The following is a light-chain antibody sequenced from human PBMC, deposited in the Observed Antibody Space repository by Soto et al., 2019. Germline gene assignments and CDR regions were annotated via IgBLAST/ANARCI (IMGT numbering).Light chain of an antibody. CDR2: EVS. J-gene: IGLJ3*02. CDR3: SSYSSSSTRV. Sequence: QSVLTQPASVSGSPGQSITICCTGTSSDAGGYNYISWYQQHPGKAPKLMIYEVSYRPSGVSNRFSGSKSGNTASLTISGLQAEVEADYYFSSYSSSSTRVFGGGTKLTVL. CDR1: SSDAGGYNY. V-gene: IGLV2-14*01.